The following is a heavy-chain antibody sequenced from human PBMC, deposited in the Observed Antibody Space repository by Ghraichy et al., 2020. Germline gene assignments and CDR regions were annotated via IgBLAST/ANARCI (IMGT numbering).Heavy chain of an antibody. CDR3: ARDIYGDYGPGASERGL. Sequence: ASVKVSCKASGYTFTSYGISWVRQAPGQGLEWMGWISAYNGNTNYAQKLQGRVTMTTDTSTSTAYMELRSLRSDDTAVYYCARDIYGDYGPGASERGLWGQGTLVTVSS. V-gene: IGHV1-18*04. D-gene: IGHD4-17*01. CDR2: ISAYNGNT. J-gene: IGHJ4*02. CDR1: GYTFTSYG.